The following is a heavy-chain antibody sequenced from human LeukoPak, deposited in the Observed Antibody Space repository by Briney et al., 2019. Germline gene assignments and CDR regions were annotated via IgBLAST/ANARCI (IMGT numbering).Heavy chain of an antibody. Sequence: GGSLRLSCGASGFTFSSYGMHWVRQAPGKGLEWVTFIRYDGSNKYYADSVKGRFTISRDNSKNMVYLQMNSLRTEDTAVYYCARDPGSGYEEHFDYWGQGTLVTVSS. CDR2: IRYDGSNK. D-gene: IGHD5-12*01. J-gene: IGHJ4*02. CDR1: GFTFSSYG. V-gene: IGHV3-30*02. CDR3: ARDPGSGYEEHFDY.